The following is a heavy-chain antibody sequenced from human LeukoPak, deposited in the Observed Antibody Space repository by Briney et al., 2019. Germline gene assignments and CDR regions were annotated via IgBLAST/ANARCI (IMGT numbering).Heavy chain of an antibody. J-gene: IGHJ3*02. CDR1: GFTFSSYS. Sequence: GGSLRLSCAASGFTFSSYSMNWVRQAPGKGLEWVSSISSSSTYIYYADSVKGRFTISRDNAKNSLYLQMNSLRAEDTAVYYCARAVVGSPHAFDIWGQGTLVTVSS. CDR2: ISSSSTYI. V-gene: IGHV3-21*01. CDR3: ARAVVGSPHAFDI. D-gene: IGHD1-26*01.